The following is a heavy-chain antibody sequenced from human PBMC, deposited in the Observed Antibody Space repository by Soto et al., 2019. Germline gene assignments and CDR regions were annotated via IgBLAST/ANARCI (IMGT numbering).Heavy chain of an antibody. V-gene: IGHV4-59*01. CDR1: IGSISSYY. CDR3: ARTPSSGYYFFDY. Sequence: ETLSLTCSVSIGSISSYYWSWLRQPPGKGLEWLGYIHSIGTTNYNPSLKTRVSISLDTSKKHFSLKLTSVTAADTAVYYCARTPSSGYYFFDYWGQGALVTVSS. CDR2: IHSIGTT. J-gene: IGHJ4*02. D-gene: IGHD6-19*01.